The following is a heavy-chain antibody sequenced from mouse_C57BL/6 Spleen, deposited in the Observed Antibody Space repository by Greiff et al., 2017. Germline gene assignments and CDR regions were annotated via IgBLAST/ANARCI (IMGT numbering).Heavy chain of an antibody. J-gene: IGHJ2*01. Sequence: EVKLVESGGGLVKPGGSLKLSCAASGFTFSSYALSWVRQTPETRLEWVATISDGGSYTYYPDNVKGRFTISRDNAKNNLYLQMSHLKSEDTAMYYCARENYYGSSYVDYWGQGTTLTVSS. V-gene: IGHV5-4*01. CDR2: ISDGGSYT. CDR3: ARENYYGSSYVDY. CDR1: GFTFSSYA. D-gene: IGHD1-1*01.